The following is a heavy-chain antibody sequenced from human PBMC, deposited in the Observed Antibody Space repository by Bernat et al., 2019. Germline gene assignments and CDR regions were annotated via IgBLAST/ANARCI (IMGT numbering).Heavy chain of an antibody. V-gene: IGHV3-53*01. CDR3: ARDRGYSYGYIGFDY. D-gene: IGHD5-18*01. Sequence: EVQLVESGGGLIQPGGSLRLSCAASGFTVSSNYMSWVRQAPGKGLEWVSVIYSGGSTYYADSVKGRFTISRDNSKNTLYLQMNSLRDEDTAVYYCARDRGYSYGYIGFDYWGQGTLVTVSS. CDR2: IYSGGST. J-gene: IGHJ4*02. CDR1: GFTVSSNY.